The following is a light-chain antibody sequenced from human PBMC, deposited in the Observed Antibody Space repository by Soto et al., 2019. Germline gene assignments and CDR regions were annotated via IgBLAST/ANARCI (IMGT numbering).Light chain of an antibody. CDR2: DAS. CDR1: QSVRSN. J-gene: IGKJ1*01. V-gene: IGKV3-11*01. CDR3: QQRDNWPWT. Sequence: ETVLTQSPATLSLSPGERATLSCRASQSVRSNLAWYQHKPGQAPRLLIYDASNRATGIPGRFSGSGSGTDCPLTISNLEPEDFAVYYCQQRDNWPWTFGQGAKVEIK.